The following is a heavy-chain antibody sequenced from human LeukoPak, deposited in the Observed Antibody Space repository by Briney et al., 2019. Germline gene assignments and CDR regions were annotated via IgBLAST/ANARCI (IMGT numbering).Heavy chain of an antibody. D-gene: IGHD3-10*01. CDR1: GYTFTSYY. CDR2: INPNSGGT. CDR3: AAALGMVQVRDGGYYFDY. J-gene: IGHJ4*02. Sequence: ASVRVSCKASGYTFTSYYMHWVRQAPGQGLEWMGWINPNSGGTNYAQTFQGRVTMTRDTSISTAYMELSRLRSEDTAVYYCAAALGMVQVRDGGYYFDYWAREPRSPSPQ. V-gene: IGHV1-2*02.